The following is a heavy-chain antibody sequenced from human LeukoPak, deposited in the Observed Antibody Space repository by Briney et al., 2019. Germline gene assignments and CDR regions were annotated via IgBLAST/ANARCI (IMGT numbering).Heavy chain of an antibody. V-gene: IGHV3-66*02. Sequence: GGSLRLSCAASGFTVSSNYMSWVRQAPGKGLEWVSVIYSGGSTYYADSVKGRFTISRDNSENTLYLQMNSLRAEDTAVYYCATEITIFGVVSPGFDYWGQGTLVTVSS. CDR1: GFTVSSNY. D-gene: IGHD3-3*01. CDR2: IYSGGST. CDR3: ATEITIFGVVSPGFDY. J-gene: IGHJ4*02.